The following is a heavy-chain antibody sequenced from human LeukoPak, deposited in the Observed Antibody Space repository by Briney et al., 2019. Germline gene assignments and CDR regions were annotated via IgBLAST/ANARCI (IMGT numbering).Heavy chain of an antibody. Sequence: GGSLRLSCLASKFTFNNYAMTWVRQAPGKGLEWVSSISGSGDNMDYADSVKGRFTFSRDKSKNTLYLQMNSLRPDDSAVYYCASDPRDGGQNVWGKGTTVTVSS. CDR2: ISGSGDNM. CDR1: KFTFNNYA. J-gene: IGHJ6*04. D-gene: IGHD5-24*01. V-gene: IGHV3-23*01. CDR3: ASDPRDGGQNV.